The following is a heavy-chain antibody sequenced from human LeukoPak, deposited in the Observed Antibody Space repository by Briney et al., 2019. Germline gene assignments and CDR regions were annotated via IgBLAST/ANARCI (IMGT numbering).Heavy chain of an antibody. D-gene: IGHD5-18*01. V-gene: IGHV3-30*01. J-gene: IGHJ4*02. Sequence: GGSLRLSCAASGFTFSSYAMHWVRQAPGKGLEWVAVISYDGSNKYYADSVKGRFTTSRDNSKNTLYLQMNSLRAEDTAVYYCARDPVDTAALDFDYWGQGTLVTISS. CDR3: ARDPVDTAALDFDY. CDR2: ISYDGSNK. CDR1: GFTFSSYA.